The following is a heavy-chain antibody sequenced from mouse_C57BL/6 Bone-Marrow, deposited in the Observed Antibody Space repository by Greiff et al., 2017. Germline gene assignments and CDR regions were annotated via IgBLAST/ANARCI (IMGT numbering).Heavy chain of an antibody. J-gene: IGHJ4*01. D-gene: IGHD2-5*01. CDR1: GYTFTSYG. CDR2: IYPRSGNT. Sequence: VQLVESGAELARPGASVKLSCKASGYTFTSYGISWVKQRTGQGLEWIGEIYPRSGNTYYNEKFKGKATLTADKSSSTAYMELRSLTSEDSAVYFCARAEGSYYSNYDAMDYWGQGTSVTVSS. V-gene: IGHV1-81*01. CDR3: ARAEGSYYSNYDAMDY.